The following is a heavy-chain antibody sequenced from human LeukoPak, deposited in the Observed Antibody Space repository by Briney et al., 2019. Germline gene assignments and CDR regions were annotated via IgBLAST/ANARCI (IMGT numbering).Heavy chain of an antibody. CDR2: IYYSGST. D-gene: IGHD2-2*01. Sequence: SQTLSLTCTVSGGSISSGDYYWSWIRQPPGKGLEWIGYIYYSGSTYYNPSLKSRVTISVDTSKNQFSLKLSSVTAADTAVYYCARVFSYYSSTSCYDYYYGMDVWGQGTTVTVSS. V-gene: IGHV4-30-4*01. CDR3: ARVFSYYSSTSCYDYYYGMDV. CDR1: GGSISSGDYY. J-gene: IGHJ6*02.